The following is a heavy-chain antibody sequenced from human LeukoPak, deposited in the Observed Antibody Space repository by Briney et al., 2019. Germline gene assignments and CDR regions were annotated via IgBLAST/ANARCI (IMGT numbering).Heavy chain of an antibody. Sequence: GGSLRLSCAASGFTFSDYYMSWIRQAPGKGLEWVSYISSSGSTIYYADSVKGRFTISGDNAKNSLYLQMNSLRAEDTAVYYCARDPGDYDFWSGYPRPYYFDYWGQGTLVTVSS. CDR1: GFTFSDYY. V-gene: IGHV3-11*04. CDR3: ARDPGDYDFWSGYPRPYYFDY. CDR2: ISSSGSTI. D-gene: IGHD3-3*01. J-gene: IGHJ4*02.